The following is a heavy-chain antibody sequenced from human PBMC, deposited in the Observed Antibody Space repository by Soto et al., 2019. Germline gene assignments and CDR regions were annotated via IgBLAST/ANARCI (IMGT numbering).Heavy chain of an antibody. D-gene: IGHD2-15*01. Sequence: GGSLRLSCAASGFTFSSYGMHWVRQAPGKGLEWVAVISYDGSNKYYADSVKGRFTISRDNSKNTLYLQMNSLRAEDTAVYYCAKDPHIVVVVAATPDYWGQGTLVTVSS. CDR2: ISYDGSNK. J-gene: IGHJ4*02. V-gene: IGHV3-30*18. CDR3: AKDPHIVVVVAATPDY. CDR1: GFTFSSYG.